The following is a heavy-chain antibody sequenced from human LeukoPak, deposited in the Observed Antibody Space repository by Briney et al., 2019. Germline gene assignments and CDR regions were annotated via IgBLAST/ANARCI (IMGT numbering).Heavy chain of an antibody. CDR3: ARARLPVHAFDI. D-gene: IGHD6-6*01. V-gene: IGHV3-21*01. J-gene: IGHJ3*02. CDR1: GFTFSSYS. Sequence: GGSLRLSCAASGFTFSSYSMNWVRQAPGKGLEWVSSISSSSSYIYYADSVKGRFTISRDNAKNSLYLQMNSLRAEDTAVYYCARARLPVHAFDIWGQGTMVTVSS. CDR2: ISSSSSYI.